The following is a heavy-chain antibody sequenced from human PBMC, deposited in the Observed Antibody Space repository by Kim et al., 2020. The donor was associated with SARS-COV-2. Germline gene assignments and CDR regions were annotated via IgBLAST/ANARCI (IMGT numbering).Heavy chain of an antibody. D-gene: IGHD6-19*01. CDR3: ARRNDSSGWWTLDYYGMDV. Sequence: SETLSLTCAVYGGSFSGYYWSWIRQPPGKGLEWIGEINHSGSTNYNPSLKSRVTISVDTSKNQFSLKLSSVTAADTAVYYCARRNDSSGWWTLDYYGMDVWGQGTTVTVSS. V-gene: IGHV4-34*01. CDR1: GGSFSGYY. J-gene: IGHJ6*02. CDR2: INHSGST.